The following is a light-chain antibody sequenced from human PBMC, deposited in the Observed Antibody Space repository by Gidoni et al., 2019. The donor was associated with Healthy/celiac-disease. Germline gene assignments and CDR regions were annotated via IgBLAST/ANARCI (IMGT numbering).Light chain of an antibody. V-gene: IGLV3-1*01. CDR1: KLGDKC. CDR2: QDS. Sequence: SYELTPPPPVSVSPGQTASITCSGEKLGDKCACWYQQTPVQSPVLVIYQDSKRPAGIPERFSGSNSGNTATLTISGTQAMDEADYYCQAWDSITVVFGTGTKVTVL. CDR3: QAWDSITVV. J-gene: IGLJ1*01.